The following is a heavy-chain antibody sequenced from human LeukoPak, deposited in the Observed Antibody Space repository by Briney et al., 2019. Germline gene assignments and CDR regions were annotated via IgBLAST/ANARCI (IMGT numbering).Heavy chain of an antibody. D-gene: IGHD5-12*01. V-gene: IGHV1-2*02. CDR3: ASGRRLQKAWRTYWYFDL. J-gene: IGHJ2*01. Sequence: GASVKVSCKASRYTFTGYYMHWVRQAPGQGLEWMGWISPNSGGTNYAQKFQGRVTMTRDTSISTAYMELSRLRSDDTAVYYCASGRRLQKAWRTYWYFDLWGRGTLVTVSS. CDR2: ISPNSGGT. CDR1: RYTFTGYY.